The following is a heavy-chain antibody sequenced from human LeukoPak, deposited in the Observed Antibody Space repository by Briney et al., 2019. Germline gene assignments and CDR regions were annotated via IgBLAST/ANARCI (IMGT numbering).Heavy chain of an antibody. Sequence: SGGSLRLSCAASGFTFSSYAMSWVRQAPGKGLEWVSTISGSGDYTFYADSVKGRFTISRDNSKNTLYLQMNSLRAEDTAVYYCAKPIVGATYYFDYWGQGTLVTVSS. CDR2: ISGSGDYT. V-gene: IGHV3-23*01. D-gene: IGHD1-26*01. CDR3: AKPIVGATYYFDY. J-gene: IGHJ4*02. CDR1: GFTFSSYA.